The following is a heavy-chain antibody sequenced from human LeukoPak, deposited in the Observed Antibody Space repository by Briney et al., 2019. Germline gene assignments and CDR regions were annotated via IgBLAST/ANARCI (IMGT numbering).Heavy chain of an antibody. V-gene: IGHV1-18*01. J-gene: IGHJ5*02. CDR1: GYTFTSYG. CDR3: ARDTIVATITSVWFDP. D-gene: IGHD5-12*01. CDR2: ISAYNGNT. Sequence: GASVKVSCKASGYTFTSYGISWVRQAPGQGLEWMGWISAYNGNTNYAQKLQGRVTMTTDTSTSTAYMELRSLRSDDTAVYYCARDTIVATITSVWFDPWGQGTLVTVSS.